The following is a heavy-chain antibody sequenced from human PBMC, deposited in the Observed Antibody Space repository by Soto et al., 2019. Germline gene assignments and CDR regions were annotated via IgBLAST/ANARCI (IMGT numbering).Heavy chain of an antibody. J-gene: IGHJ4*02. Sequence: QVQLVESGGGVVQPGRSLRLSCAASGFTFSSYAMHWVRQAPGKGLEWVAVISYDGSNKYYADSVKGRFTISRDNSKNTLYLQMNSLTAEDTAVYYCARDRDWKESCFDYWGQGTLVTVSS. CDR1: GFTFSSYA. D-gene: IGHD1-1*01. V-gene: IGHV3-30-3*01. CDR3: ARDRDWKESCFDY. CDR2: ISYDGSNK.